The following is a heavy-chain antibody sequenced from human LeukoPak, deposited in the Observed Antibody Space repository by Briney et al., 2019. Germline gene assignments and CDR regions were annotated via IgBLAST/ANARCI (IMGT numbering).Heavy chain of an antibody. V-gene: IGHV1-2*02. D-gene: IGHD3-16*01. CDR3: ARGRRILGGPENAGDFFDF. CDR2: INPNSGAT. CDR1: GYTLADYY. Sequence: ASVKVSCKASGYTLADYYLHWVRQAPGQGLKWMGWINPNSGATHYAQSFQARVTMTRDTSIASSYMELTGLESDDTAVYYCARGRRILGGPENAGDFFDFWGQGSLVTVSS. J-gene: IGHJ4*01.